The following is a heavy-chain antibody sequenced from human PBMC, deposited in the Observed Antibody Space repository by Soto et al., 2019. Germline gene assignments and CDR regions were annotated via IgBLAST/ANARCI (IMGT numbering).Heavy chain of an antibody. Sequence: QVQLQQWGAGLLKPSETLSLTCAVYGGSFSGYYWSWIRQPPGKGLEWIGEINHSGSTNYNPSLKRRVTISVDTSKNQFSLKLSSVTAAETAVYYCARVFVVVVAATSNFDYWGQGTLVPVSS. CDR3: ARVFVVVVAATSNFDY. CDR1: GGSFSGYY. V-gene: IGHV4-34*01. CDR2: INHSGST. J-gene: IGHJ4*02. D-gene: IGHD2-15*01.